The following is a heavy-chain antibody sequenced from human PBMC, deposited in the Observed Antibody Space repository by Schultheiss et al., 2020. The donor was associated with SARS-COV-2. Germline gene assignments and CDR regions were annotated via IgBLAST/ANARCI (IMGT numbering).Heavy chain of an antibody. CDR3: ASVDYYDSSGYYYYGMDV. D-gene: IGHD3-22*01. V-gene: IGHV1-2*02. Sequence: ASVKVSCKASASTFTGYYMHWVRQAPGQGLEWMGWMNPNSGGTNYAQKFQGRVTMTRDTSTSTVYMELTRLRSDDTAVYYCASVDYYDSSGYYYYGMDVWGQGTTVTVSS. CDR2: MNPNSGGT. CDR1: ASTFTGYY. J-gene: IGHJ6*02.